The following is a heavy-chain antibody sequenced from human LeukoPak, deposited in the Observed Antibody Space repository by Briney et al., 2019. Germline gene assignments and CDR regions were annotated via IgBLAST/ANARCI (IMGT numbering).Heavy chain of an antibody. D-gene: IGHD2-8*02. CDR2: ISDIGSI. Sequence: PSETLSLTCTVSGGSISSYYWSWIRQPPGKGLEWIAYISDIGSINYNPSLKSRVTISLETSKNQFSLKLSSVTAADTAVYYCAGHHPRNTVDFWGQGTLVTVSS. CDR1: GGSISSYY. CDR3: AGHHPRNTVDF. V-gene: IGHV4-59*08. J-gene: IGHJ4*02.